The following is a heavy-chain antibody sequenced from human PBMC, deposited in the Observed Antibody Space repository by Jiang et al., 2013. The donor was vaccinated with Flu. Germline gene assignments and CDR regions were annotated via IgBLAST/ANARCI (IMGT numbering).Heavy chain of an antibody. D-gene: IGHD5-18*01. J-gene: IGHJ3*02. V-gene: IGHV4-59*01. CDR3: ARSTTGYSYGSNAFDI. Sequence: SWIRQSPGKGLEWIGYIHYSATTNYNPSLKSRVTISRDTSKNQFSLKLSSVTAADTAVYYCARSTTGYSYGSNAFDIWGQGTMVTVSS. CDR2: IHYSATT.